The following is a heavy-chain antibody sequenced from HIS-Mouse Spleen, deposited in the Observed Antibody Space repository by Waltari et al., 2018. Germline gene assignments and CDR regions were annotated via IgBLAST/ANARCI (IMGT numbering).Heavy chain of an antibody. Sequence: QLQLQESGPGLVKPSETLSLPCTAPGGSIRRSRYYWGWIRQPPGKGLEWIGRIYYSGSTYYNPSLKSRVTISVDTSKNQFSLKLSSVTAADTAVYYCAREIPYSSSWYDWYFDLWGRGTLVTVSS. CDR2: IYYSGST. CDR3: AREIPYSSSWYDWYFDL. J-gene: IGHJ2*01. CDR1: GGSIRRSRYY. D-gene: IGHD6-13*01. V-gene: IGHV4-39*07.